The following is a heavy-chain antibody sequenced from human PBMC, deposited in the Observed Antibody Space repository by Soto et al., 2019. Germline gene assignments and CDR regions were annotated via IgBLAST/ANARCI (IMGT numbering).Heavy chain of an antibody. Sequence: QDQLVQSGVEVKKPGASVKVSCKASGYSFTNYGITWVRQAPGQGFEGMGWISAYNGNTNYAQKFQGRVTMTTDASTSTAYLELRSLKSDDTAVYYCARDRGVAPPVAGNTHYYYYMDVWGKGTTVTVSS. J-gene: IGHJ6*03. V-gene: IGHV1-18*01. CDR3: ARDRGVAPPVAGNTHYYYYMDV. D-gene: IGHD6-19*01. CDR2: ISAYNGNT. CDR1: GYSFTNYG.